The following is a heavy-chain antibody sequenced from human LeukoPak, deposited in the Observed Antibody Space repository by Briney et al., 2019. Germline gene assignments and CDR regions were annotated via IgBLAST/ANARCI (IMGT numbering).Heavy chain of an antibody. V-gene: IGHV3-48*01. D-gene: IGHD3-16*01. CDR2: ISSSSSTI. J-gene: IGHJ5*02. CDR1: GFTFSSYS. Sequence: GGSLRLSCAASGFTFSSYSMNWVRQAPGKGLEWVSYISSSSSTIYYADSVKGRFTISRDNAKNSLYLHMNSLRAEDTAVYFCARQNFGSPRWFDPWGQGALVTVSS. CDR3: ARQNFGSPRWFDP.